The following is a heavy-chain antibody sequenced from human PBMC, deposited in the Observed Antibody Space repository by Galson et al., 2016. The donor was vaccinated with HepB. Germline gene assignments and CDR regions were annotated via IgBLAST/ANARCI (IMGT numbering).Heavy chain of an antibody. J-gene: IGHJ4*02. D-gene: IGHD2/OR15-2a*01. V-gene: IGHV3-43*01. CDR2: ISWDGGST. CDR1: GFTFDDYT. CDR3: AKDPRGGENKLPPSFDY. Sequence: SLRLSCAAFGFTFDDYTMHWVRQAPGKGLEWVSLISWDGGSTYYADSVKGRFTISRDNSKNTLYLQMNSLRAEDTAVYYCAKDPRGGENKLPPSFDYWGQGTLVTVSS.